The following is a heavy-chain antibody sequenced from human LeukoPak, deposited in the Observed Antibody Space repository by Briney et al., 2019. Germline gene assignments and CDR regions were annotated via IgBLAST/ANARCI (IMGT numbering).Heavy chain of an antibody. CDR3: AKEGTPQVSTWYDL. J-gene: IGHJ5*02. CDR1: GVTLSPYG. Sequence: PGGSLRLSCAASGVTLSPYGMHWVRQAPGKGLEWVAVISYEGGTQHYADSVKGRFIISRDKPRNTLYLQMNILRTEDTAVYYCAKEGTPQVSTWYDLWGQGTQVIVSS. V-gene: IGHV3-30*18. D-gene: IGHD3-10*01. CDR2: ISYEGGTQ.